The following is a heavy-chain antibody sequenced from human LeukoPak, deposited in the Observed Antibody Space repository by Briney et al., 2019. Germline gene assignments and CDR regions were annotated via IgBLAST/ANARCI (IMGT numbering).Heavy chain of an antibody. V-gene: IGHV1-58*02. J-gene: IGHJ6*03. CDR3: AASYSSSWYYYYYMDV. D-gene: IGHD6-13*01. Sequence: SVNVSCTASGFTFTSSAMQWVSQARGQRLEWIGWIVVGSGNTNYAQKFQERVTITRDMSTSTAYMELSSLRSEDTAVYYCAASYSSSWYYYYYMDVWGKGTTVTVSS. CDR2: IVVGSGNT. CDR1: GFTFTSSA.